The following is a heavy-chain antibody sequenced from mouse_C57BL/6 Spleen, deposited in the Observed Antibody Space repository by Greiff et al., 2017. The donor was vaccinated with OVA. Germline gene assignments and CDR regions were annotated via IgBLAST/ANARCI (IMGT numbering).Heavy chain of an antibody. D-gene: IGHD2-1*01. CDR3: ARGDYYGNFLFAY. J-gene: IGHJ3*01. Sequence: EVQVVESGGGLVKPGGSLKLSCAASGFTFSDYGMHWVRQAPEKGLEWVAYISSGSSTIYYADTVKGRFTISRDNAKNTLFLQMTSLRSEDTAMYYCARGDYYGNFLFAYWGQGTLVTVSA. V-gene: IGHV5-17*01. CDR2: ISSGSSTI. CDR1: GFTFSDYG.